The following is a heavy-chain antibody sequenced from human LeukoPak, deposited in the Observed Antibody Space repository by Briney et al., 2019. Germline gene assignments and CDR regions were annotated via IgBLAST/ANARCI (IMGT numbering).Heavy chain of an antibody. CDR2: ISYDGSNK. Sequence: GGSLRLSCPASGFTFSSYEMHWVRQAPGKGLEWVAVISYDGSNKYYADSVKGRFTISRDNSKNTLYMQMNSLRAEDTAVYYCARGLNDYGDYTVAPDAFDIWGQGTMVTVSS. CDR1: GFTFSSYE. CDR3: ARGLNDYGDYTVAPDAFDI. J-gene: IGHJ3*02. V-gene: IGHV3-30*03. D-gene: IGHD4-17*01.